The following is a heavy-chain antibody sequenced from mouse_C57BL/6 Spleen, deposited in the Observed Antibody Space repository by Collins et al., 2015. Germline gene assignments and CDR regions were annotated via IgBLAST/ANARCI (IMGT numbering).Heavy chain of an antibody. D-gene: IGHD2-4*01. CDR1: GYSITSDYA. Sequence: DVQLQESGPGLVKPSQSLSLTCTVTGYSITSDYAWNWIRQFPGNKLEWMGYISYSGSTSYNPSLKSRISITRDTSKNQFFLQLNSVTTEDTATYYCASGTNDYDVDWYFDVWGAETTVTVSS. J-gene: IGHJ1*01. V-gene: IGHV3-2*02. CDR2: ISYSGST. CDR3: ASGTNDYDVDWYFDV.